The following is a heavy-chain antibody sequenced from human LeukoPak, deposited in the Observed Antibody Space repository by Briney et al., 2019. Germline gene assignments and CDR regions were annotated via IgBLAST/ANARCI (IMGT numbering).Heavy chain of an antibody. V-gene: IGHV1-2*02. J-gene: IGHJ4*02. Sequence: ASVKVSCKASGYTFTDYYMHWVRQAPGQGLEWMGWIHPNSGGTNYAQKFQGRVTMTRDTSISTAYMELSRLRSDDTAVYYCARQYCSSTSCYPSFDYWAQGTLSPSPQ. CDR1: GYTFTDYY. D-gene: IGHD2-2*01. CDR3: ARQYCSSTSCYPSFDY. CDR2: IHPNSGGT.